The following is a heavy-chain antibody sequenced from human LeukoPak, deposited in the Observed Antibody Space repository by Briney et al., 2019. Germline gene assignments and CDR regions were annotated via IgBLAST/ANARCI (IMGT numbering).Heavy chain of an antibody. Sequence: GGSLRLSCAASGFTFSNAWMSWVRQAPGKGLEWVGRIKSKTDGGTTDYAAPVKGRFTISRDDSKNTLYLQMNSLKTEDTAVYYCTTVVDSSGYFVRDYWGQGTLVTVSS. CDR1: GFTFSNAW. V-gene: IGHV3-15*01. CDR3: TTVVDSSGYFVRDY. J-gene: IGHJ4*02. CDR2: IKSKTDGGTT. D-gene: IGHD3-22*01.